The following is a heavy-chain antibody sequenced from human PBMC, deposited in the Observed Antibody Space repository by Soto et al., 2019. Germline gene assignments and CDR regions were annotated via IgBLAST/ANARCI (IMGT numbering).Heavy chain of an antibody. V-gene: IGHV4-31*03. Sequence: SVTLSLTCTVSGGSISSGGYYWSWIRQHPWKGLEWIGYIYYSGSTYYNPSLKSRVTISVDTSKNQFSLKLSSVTAADTAVYYCARVHLTMIVVVITTGAFDIWGQGTMVTVSS. CDR3: ARVHLTMIVVVITTGAFDI. CDR1: GGSISSGGYY. J-gene: IGHJ3*02. D-gene: IGHD3-22*01. CDR2: IYYSGST.